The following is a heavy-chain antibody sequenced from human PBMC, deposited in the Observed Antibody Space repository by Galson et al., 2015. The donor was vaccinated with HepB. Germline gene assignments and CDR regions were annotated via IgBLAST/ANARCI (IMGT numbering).Heavy chain of an antibody. Sequence: SLRLSCAASGFTFSSYAMSWVRQAPGKGLEWVSAISGSGGSTYYADTVKGQFTISRVNSKNTLYLQMNSLRAEDTAVYYCAKAGYSLKNWFDPWGQRTLVTASS. D-gene: IGHD5-24*01. CDR1: GFTFSSYA. V-gene: IGHV3-23*01. CDR3: AKAGYSLKNWFDP. J-gene: IGHJ5*02. CDR2: ISGSGGST.